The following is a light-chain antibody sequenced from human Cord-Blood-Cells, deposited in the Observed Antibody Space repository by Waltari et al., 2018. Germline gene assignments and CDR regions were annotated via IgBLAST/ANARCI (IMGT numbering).Light chain of an antibody. CDR2: AAS. Sequence: EIQMTQPPSSLSASVGDKVTITSRASQSISSYLNWYQQKPGKAPKLLIYAASSLQSGVPSRFSGSGSGTDFTLTISSLQPEDFATYYCQQSYSTPYSFGQGTKLEIK. V-gene: IGKV1-39*01. J-gene: IGKJ2*03. CDR3: QQSYSTPYS. CDR1: QSISSY.